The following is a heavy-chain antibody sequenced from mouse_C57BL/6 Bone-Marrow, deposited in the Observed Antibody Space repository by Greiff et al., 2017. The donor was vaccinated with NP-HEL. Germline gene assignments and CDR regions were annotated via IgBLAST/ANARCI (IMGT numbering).Heavy chain of an antibody. V-gene: IGHV1-81*01. D-gene: IGHD1-1*01. Sequence: VHLVESGAELARPGASVKLSCKASGYTFTSYGISWVKQRTGQGLEWIGEIYPRSGNTYYNEKFKGKATLTADKSSSTAYMELRSLTSEDSAVYFCARHYYYGTWFAYWGQGTLVTVSA. CDR3: ARHYYYGTWFAY. CDR2: IYPRSGNT. CDR1: GYTFTSYG. J-gene: IGHJ3*01.